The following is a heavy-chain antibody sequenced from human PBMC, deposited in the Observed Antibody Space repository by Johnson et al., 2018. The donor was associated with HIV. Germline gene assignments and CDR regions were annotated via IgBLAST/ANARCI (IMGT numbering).Heavy chain of an antibody. CDR1: GFTVSSYY. CDR2: LFSGGTT. D-gene: IGHD5-24*01. V-gene: IGHV3-66*01. J-gene: IGHJ3*02. CDR3: ARACRDGYTCDAFDI. Sequence: VQLVESRGGLVQPGGSLRLSCAASGFTVSSYYMSWVRQAPGKGLEWVSVLFSGGTTYYADSVKGRFTISRDNSKNTLYLQMNSLRAEDTAVYYCARACRDGYTCDAFDIWGQGTLVTVSS.